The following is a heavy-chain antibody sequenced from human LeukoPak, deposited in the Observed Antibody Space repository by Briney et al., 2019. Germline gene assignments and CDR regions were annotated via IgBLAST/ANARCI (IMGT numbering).Heavy chain of an antibody. CDR2: ISNYNGQT. Sequence: ASVKVSCKASRYAFSASGISWVRQAPGQGLEWMGWISNYNGQTKYSQKFQGRVTVTTDTSTSTAYMELTRLTSDDTAVYYCARDKDLEAVAGTFDYWGQGTLVTVSS. V-gene: IGHV1-18*01. CDR1: RYAFSASG. D-gene: IGHD6-19*01. J-gene: IGHJ4*02. CDR3: ARDKDLEAVAGTFDY.